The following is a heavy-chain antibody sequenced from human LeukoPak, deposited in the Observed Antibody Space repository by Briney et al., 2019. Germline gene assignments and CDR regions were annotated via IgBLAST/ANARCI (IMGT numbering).Heavy chain of an antibody. CDR2: INPNSGGT. Sequence: ASVKVSCKASGYTFTGYYMHWVRQAPGQGLEWMGRINPNSGGTNYAQKFQGRVTMTRDTSTGTAYMELSRLRSDDTAVYYCAREKVRQSGMDVWGQGTTVTVSS. J-gene: IGHJ6*02. V-gene: IGHV1-2*06. CDR3: AREKVRQSGMDV. CDR1: GYTFTGYY. D-gene: IGHD2-2*01.